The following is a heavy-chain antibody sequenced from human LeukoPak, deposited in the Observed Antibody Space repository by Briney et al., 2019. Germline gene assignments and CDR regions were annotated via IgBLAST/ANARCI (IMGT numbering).Heavy chain of an antibody. CDR2: IYYSGST. V-gene: IGHV4-59*01. CDR3: ARVGAAAGTFLFDP. Sequence: SETLSLTCTVSGGSISSYYWSWIRQPPGKGLEGIGYIYYSGSTNYNPSLKSRVTISVDTSKNQFSLKLSSVTAADTAVYYCARVGAAAGTFLFDPWGQGTLVTVSS. J-gene: IGHJ5*02. D-gene: IGHD6-13*01. CDR1: GGSISSYY.